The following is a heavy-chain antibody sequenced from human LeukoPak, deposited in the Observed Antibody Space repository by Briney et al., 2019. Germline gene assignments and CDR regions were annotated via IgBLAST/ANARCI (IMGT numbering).Heavy chain of an antibody. CDR1: GYTFTGYY. CDR2: INPNSGDT. V-gene: IGHV1-2*02. J-gene: IGHJ4*02. D-gene: IGHD6-19*01. Sequence: ASVKVSCKASGYTFTGYYIHWVRQAPGQGLEWMGWINPNSGDTDYAQKFQGRVTMTRDTSISTAYMALSRLRSDDTAVYYCARAAGGWPFDYWGQGTLVTVSS. CDR3: ARAAGGWPFDY.